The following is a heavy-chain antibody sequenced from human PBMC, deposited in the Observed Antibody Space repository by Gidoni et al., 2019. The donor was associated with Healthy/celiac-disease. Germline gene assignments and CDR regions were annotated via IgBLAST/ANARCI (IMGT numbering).Heavy chain of an antibody. J-gene: IGHJ3*02. CDR2: INTNTGNP. Sequence: QVQLVQSGSELKKPGAAVKVSCKASGYTFTSYAMNWVRQAPGQGLEWMGWINTNTGNPPYAQGFTVRFVFSLDPSVSTAYLQISSLKAEDTAVYYCARDMPGGGPGAFDIWGQGTMVTVSS. V-gene: IGHV7-4-1*02. CDR3: ARDMPGGGPGAFDI. D-gene: IGHD3-10*01. CDR1: GYTFTSYA.